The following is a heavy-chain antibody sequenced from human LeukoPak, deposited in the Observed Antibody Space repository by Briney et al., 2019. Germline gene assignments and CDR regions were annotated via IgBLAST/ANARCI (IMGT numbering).Heavy chain of an antibody. V-gene: IGHV3-53*04. Sequence: GGSLRLSCAASGFTVSSNYMSWVCLAPGKGLEWVSIIYSGSATYYSDFVKGRFPISRHNSKNNLYLEMTSLSPEDTAVYYCARGRGLSEKRNGDLLYYYYAMDVWGPGTTVTVSS. J-gene: IGHJ6*02. CDR1: GFTVSSNY. D-gene: IGHD2-21*02. CDR3: ARGRGLSEKRNGDLLYYYYAMDV. CDR2: IYSGSAT.